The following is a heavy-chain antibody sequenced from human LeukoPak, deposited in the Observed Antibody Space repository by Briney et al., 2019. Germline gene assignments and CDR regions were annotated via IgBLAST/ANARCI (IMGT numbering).Heavy chain of an antibody. J-gene: IGHJ5*02. D-gene: IGHD3-22*01. Sequence: SETLSLTCTVSGGSISSSSYYWGWIRQPPGKGLEWIGSIYYSGSTYYNPSLKSRVTISVDTSKNQFSLKLSSVTAADTAVYYCARDPYYYDSSGYQGWFDPWGQGTLVTVSS. V-gene: IGHV4-39*07. CDR2: IYYSGST. CDR3: ARDPYYYDSSGYQGWFDP. CDR1: GGSISSSSYY.